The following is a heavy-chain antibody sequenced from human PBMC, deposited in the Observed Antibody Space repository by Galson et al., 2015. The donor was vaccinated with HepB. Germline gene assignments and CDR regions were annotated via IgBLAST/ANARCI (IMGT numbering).Heavy chain of an antibody. D-gene: IGHD3-10*01. J-gene: IGHJ4*02. CDR1: GFTFSDHY. V-gene: IGHV3-72*01. CDR2: ARNKAYNYIT. Sequence: LRLYCAASGFTFSDHYIDWVRQAPGQGLEWVGRARNKAYNYITQYAAPEKDRFSISRDDSKNSVYLQMNSLKTEDTAVYYCARMSHYGSGSYQYFDDWGQGTLVTVSS. CDR3: ARMSHYGSGSYQYFDD.